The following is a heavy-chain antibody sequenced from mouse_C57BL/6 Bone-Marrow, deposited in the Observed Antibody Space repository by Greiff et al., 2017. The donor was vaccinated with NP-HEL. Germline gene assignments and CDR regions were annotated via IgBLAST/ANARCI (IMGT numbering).Heavy chain of an antibody. J-gene: IGHJ3*01. D-gene: IGHD6-1*01. CDR1: GYSITSGYY. CDR2: ISYDGSN. V-gene: IGHV3-6*01. Sequence: EVQLQQSGPGLVKPSQSLSLTCSVTGYSITSGYYWNWIRQFPGNKLEWMGYISYDGSNNYNPSLKNRISITRDTSKNQFFLKLNSVTTEDTATYYCARGGSLRFAYWGQGTLVTVSA. CDR3: ARGGSLRFAY.